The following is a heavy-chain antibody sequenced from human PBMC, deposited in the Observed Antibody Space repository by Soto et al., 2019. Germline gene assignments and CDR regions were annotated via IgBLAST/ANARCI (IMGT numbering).Heavy chain of an antibody. CDR2: IHPSGGST. J-gene: IGHJ5*02. D-gene: IGHD6-6*01. V-gene: IGHV1-46*01. Sequence: ASVKVSGKASGCTFTSYYIHWVRQAPGQGLEWMGIIHPSGGSTSYAQKFQGRVTMTRDTSTSTVYMELSRLRSEDTAVYYCARDQRSTIATRYWFDPWGQGTLVTVSS. CDR3: ARDQRSTIATRYWFDP. CDR1: GCTFTSYY.